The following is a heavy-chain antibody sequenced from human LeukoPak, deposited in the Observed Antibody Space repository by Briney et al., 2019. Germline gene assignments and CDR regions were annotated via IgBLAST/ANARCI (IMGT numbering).Heavy chain of an antibody. Sequence: GGSLRLSCAASGFSFKDYWMSWVRQAPGKGLEWVANIKQDGSEKYYVDSVKGRFTISRDNAKDSLYLQMNSLRAEDTAVYYCARAPVYYDFWSGYYRRIYFDYWGQGTLVTVSS. CDR3: ARAPVYYDFWSGYYRRIYFDY. D-gene: IGHD3-3*01. J-gene: IGHJ4*02. CDR2: IKQDGSEK. V-gene: IGHV3-7*01. CDR1: GFSFKDYW.